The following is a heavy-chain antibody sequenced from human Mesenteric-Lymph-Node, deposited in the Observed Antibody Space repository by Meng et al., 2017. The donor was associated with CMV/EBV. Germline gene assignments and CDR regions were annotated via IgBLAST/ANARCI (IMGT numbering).Heavy chain of an antibody. CDR3: ASLKYDYVWGSYRYGDYYYYGMDV. CDR1: GDSIRTYW. J-gene: IGHJ6*02. Sequence: SETLSLTCTVSGDSIRTYWWSWIRQPPGKGLEWIGYIHHSGTTNHNPSLRSRVIMSVDTSNNQCSLKLTSVTAADTAVYYCASLKYDYVWGSYRYGDYYYYGMDVWGQGTTVTVSS. D-gene: IGHD3-16*02. CDR2: IHHSGTT. V-gene: IGHV4-59*01.